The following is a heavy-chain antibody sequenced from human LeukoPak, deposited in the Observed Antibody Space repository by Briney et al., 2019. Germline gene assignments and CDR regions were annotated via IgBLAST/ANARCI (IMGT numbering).Heavy chain of an antibody. CDR3: ARRGYSYGPGGYYYYMDV. Sequence: ESLKISCKGSGYSFTSYWIGWVRQMPGKGLEWVGIIYPGDSDTRYSPSFQGQVTISADKSISTAYLQWSSLKASDTAMYYCARRGYSYGPGGYYYYMDVWGKGTTVTVSS. V-gene: IGHV5-51*01. CDR1: GYSFTSYW. J-gene: IGHJ6*03. D-gene: IGHD5-18*01. CDR2: IYPGDSDT.